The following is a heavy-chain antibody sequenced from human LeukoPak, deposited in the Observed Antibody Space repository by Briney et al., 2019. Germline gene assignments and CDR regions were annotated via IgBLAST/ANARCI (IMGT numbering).Heavy chain of an antibody. CDR2: ISGSGGST. CDR3: AKAYSSGWKGLGPHFDY. CDR1: GFTFSSYA. J-gene: IGHJ4*02. Sequence: QSGGSLRLSCAASGFTFSSYAMSWVRQAPGKGLEWVSAISGSGGSTYYADSVKGRFTISRDNSKNTLYLQMNSLRAEDTAVYYCAKAYSSGWKGLGPHFDYWGQGTLVTVSS. V-gene: IGHV3-23*01. D-gene: IGHD6-25*01.